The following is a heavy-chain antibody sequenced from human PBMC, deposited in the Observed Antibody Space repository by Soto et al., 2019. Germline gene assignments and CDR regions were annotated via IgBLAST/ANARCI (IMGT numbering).Heavy chain of an antibody. V-gene: IGHV3-11*01. CDR2: ISSSGSTI. D-gene: IGHD2-2*01. CDR3: ARDPSPIVVVPATEYYYYMDV. J-gene: IGHJ6*03. CDR1: GFTFSDYY. Sequence: QVQLVESGGGLVKPGGSLRLSCAASGFTFSDYYMSWIRQAPGKGLEWVSYISSSGSTIYYADSVKGRFTIYRDNAKNALYLQMNSLRAEDTAVYYCARDPSPIVVVPATEYYYYMDVWGKGTTVTVSS.